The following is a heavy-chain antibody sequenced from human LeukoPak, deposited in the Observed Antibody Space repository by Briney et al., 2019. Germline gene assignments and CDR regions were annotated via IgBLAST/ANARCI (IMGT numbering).Heavy chain of an antibody. V-gene: IGHV3-30*02. CDR1: GFTFSSYG. CDR2: IRYDGSNK. D-gene: IGHD3-10*01. Sequence: PGGSLRLSCAASGFTFSSYGMHWVRQAPGKGLEWVAFIRYDGSNKYYADSVKGRFTISRDNSKNTLYLQMNSLRAEDTAVYYCAPGFGDSRGMDYWGQGTLVTVSS. CDR3: APGFGDSRGMDY. J-gene: IGHJ4*02.